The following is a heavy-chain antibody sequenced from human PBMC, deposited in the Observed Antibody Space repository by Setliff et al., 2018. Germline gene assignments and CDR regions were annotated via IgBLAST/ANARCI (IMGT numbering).Heavy chain of an antibody. CDR3: ASRNSDGGPEYFQH. CDR1: GGSINNYY. V-gene: IGHV4-4*07. D-gene: IGHD1-26*01. Sequence: KPSETLSLTCTVSGGSINNYYWSWIRQPAGKGLEWIGRVYSNVGTNFNPSLKSRVTMSVDASKNQISLKLMSVTAADTAVYYCASRNSDGGPEYFQHWGQGAPVTVSS. J-gene: IGHJ1*01. CDR2: VYSNVGT.